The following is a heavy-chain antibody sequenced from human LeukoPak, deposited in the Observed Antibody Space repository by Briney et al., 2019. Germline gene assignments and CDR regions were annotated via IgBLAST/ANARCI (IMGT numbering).Heavy chain of an antibody. J-gene: IGHJ4*02. Sequence: PSETLSLTCGVSGYSIRSGSYWGWIRQTPGKGLEWIAGTYHSGSTYYNPSLKRRVAISLDTSNNQFSLKLTSVTAADTAVYYCARQTPVSSSIRFDYWGQGTLVSVSS. CDR1: GYSIRSGSY. CDR2: TYHSGST. V-gene: IGHV4-38-2*01. CDR3: ARQTPVSSSIRFDY. D-gene: IGHD2-2*01.